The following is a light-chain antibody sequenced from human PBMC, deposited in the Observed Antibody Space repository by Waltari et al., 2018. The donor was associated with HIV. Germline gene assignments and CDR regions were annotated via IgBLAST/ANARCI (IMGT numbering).Light chain of an antibody. CDR1: QGISSY. CDR3: QQYYSYLYT. Sequence: AIRMTQSPSSFSASPGARLTITCRASQGISSYLAWYQQKPGKAPKLLIYAASTLQSGVPSRFSGSGSGTDFTLTISCLQSEDFATYYCQQYYSYLYTFGQGTKLEIK. CDR2: AAS. J-gene: IGKJ2*01. V-gene: IGKV1-8*01.